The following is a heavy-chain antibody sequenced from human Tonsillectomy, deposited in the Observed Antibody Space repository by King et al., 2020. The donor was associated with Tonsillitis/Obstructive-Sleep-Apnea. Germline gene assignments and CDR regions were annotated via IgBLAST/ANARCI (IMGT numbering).Heavy chain of an antibody. V-gene: IGHV3-15*01. CDR3: TARGGRY. J-gene: IGHJ4*02. CDR1: GFTFSHAW. Sequence: VQLVESGGGLVQPGGSLRLSCAASGFTFSHAWMSWVRQAPGKGLEWVGRIKSKSDGETIDYTAPVKDRFTISRDDSKNRLYLQMNSLKTEDTAVYYCTARGGRYWGQGTLVTVSS. CDR2: IKSKSDGETI. D-gene: IGHD3-10*01.